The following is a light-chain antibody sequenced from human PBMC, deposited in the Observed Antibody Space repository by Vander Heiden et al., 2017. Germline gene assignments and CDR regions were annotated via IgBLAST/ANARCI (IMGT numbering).Light chain of an antibody. V-gene: IGKV1-39*01. CDR3: QQSYSVPWT. J-gene: IGKJ1*01. Sequence: DIQMTQSPSSLSASVGDRVTITCRASQPINSYLNWYQEKPGKAPNLLIYATSNLQSGVPSRFSGSGSGPDFTLTIRSLQPEDFATYFCQQSYSVPWTFGQGTKVEIK. CDR2: ATS. CDR1: QPINSY.